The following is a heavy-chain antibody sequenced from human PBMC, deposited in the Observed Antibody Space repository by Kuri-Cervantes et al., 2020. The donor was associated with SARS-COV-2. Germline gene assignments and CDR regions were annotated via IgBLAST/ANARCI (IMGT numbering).Heavy chain of an antibody. V-gene: IGHV3-23*01. D-gene: IGHD2-15*01. J-gene: IGHJ6*03. CDR3: AKDPAYCSSGSCLGYYYYYMDV. CDR1: GFTFSNYA. Sequence: GESLKISCAASGFTFSNYAMNWVRQAPGKGLEWVSTNSGSGSSTYYADSVEGRFTISRDNSKNTLYPRMNSLRADDTAVYYCAKDPAYCSSGSCLGYYYYYMDVWGKGTTVTVSS. CDR2: NSGSGSST.